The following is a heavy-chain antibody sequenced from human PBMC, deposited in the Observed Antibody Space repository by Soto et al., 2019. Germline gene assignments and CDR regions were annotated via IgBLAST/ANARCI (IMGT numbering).Heavy chain of an antibody. CDR1: GDSVSSNTAA. V-gene: IGHV6-1*01. CDR2: TYYRSNWRH. J-gene: IGHJ4*02. Sequence: PXQALSLPFAISGDSVSSNTAACNLIRSSPSRGLEWLGRTYYRSNWRHDYAVSVKCRITVNPDTSKNHFSLQLNSVTPDDTAVYYCARGVAGSGFDLWGQGTLVTVS. D-gene: IGHD6-19*01. CDR3: ARGVAGSGFDL.